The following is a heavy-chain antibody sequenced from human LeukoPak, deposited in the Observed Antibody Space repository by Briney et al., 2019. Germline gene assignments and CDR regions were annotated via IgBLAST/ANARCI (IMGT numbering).Heavy chain of an antibody. V-gene: IGHV3-7*03. Sequence: GGSLRLSCEVSGFIFSSYWMSWVRQAPGKGLEWVGNINQEGSERNHGDSVKGRFTISRDSAKNSLYLQMNSLRAEDTALYYCARGHGSIPFDFWGRGTLVTVSS. CDR3: ARGHGSIPFDF. J-gene: IGHJ2*01. CDR1: GFIFSSYW. CDR2: INQEGSER. D-gene: IGHD1-26*01.